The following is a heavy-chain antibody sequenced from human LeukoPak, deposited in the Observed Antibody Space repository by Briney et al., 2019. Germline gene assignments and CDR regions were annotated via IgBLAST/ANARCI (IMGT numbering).Heavy chain of an antibody. CDR2: TAPIFGAP. CDR1: GGTLNSYY. CDR3: ARDRRGYISGAFDI. V-gene: IGHV1-69*13. Sequence: SVKVSCKASGGTLNSYYVTWVRQAPGQGLEWMGGTAPIFGAPNYAQKFRGRVTISADDSKHTVYMELSSLRFEDTAVYFCARDRRGYISGAFDIWGQGAMVSVSS. J-gene: IGHJ3*02. D-gene: IGHD3-3*01.